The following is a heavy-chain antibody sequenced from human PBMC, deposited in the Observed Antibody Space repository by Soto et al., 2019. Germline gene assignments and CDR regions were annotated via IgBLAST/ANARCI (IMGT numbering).Heavy chain of an antibody. CDR3: ARLGGYCSSTNCYGYYAMDV. V-gene: IGHV4-39*01. CDR2: FHYSEKT. Sequence: QLQLQESGPGLVKPSETLSLTCTVSGASISSGPYSWGWIRQSPGEGLEWIGTFHYSEKTYYKPSLESRLTISVDRSKNQFSLKVRSVTVADTAVYYCARLGGYCSSTNCYGYYAMDVWGQGTTVTVSS. J-gene: IGHJ6*02. CDR1: GASISSGPYS. D-gene: IGHD2-2*01.